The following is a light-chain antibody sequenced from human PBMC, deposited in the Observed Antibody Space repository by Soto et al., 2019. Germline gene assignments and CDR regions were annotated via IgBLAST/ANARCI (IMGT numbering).Light chain of an antibody. V-gene: IGKV1-39*01. CDR2: DAS. CDR3: QQSYSNPRT. Sequence: DIQMTPSPSSLPASLGDRVPTSCRASQPISGFLAWYQQKPGKAPKLLIYDASSLQGGVPSRFSGSGSATDFTLTISSLQPEDFATYYCQQSYSNPRTFGQGTKVDIK. CDR1: QPISGF. J-gene: IGKJ1*01.